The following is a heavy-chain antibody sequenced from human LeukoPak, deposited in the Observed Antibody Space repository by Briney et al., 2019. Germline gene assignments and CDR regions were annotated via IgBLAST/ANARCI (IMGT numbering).Heavy chain of an antibody. CDR3: AKDHPHVLRYFDWLPHDYYYYYMDV. J-gene: IGHJ6*03. V-gene: IGHV3-23*01. Sequence: GGSLRLSCAASGFTFSSYAMGWVRQAPGKGLEWVSAISGSGGSTYYADSVKGRFTISRDNSKNTLYLQMNSLRAEDTAVYYCAKDHPHVLRYFDWLPHDYYYYYMDVWGKGTTVTVSS. D-gene: IGHD3-9*01. CDR2: ISGSGGST. CDR1: GFTFSSYA.